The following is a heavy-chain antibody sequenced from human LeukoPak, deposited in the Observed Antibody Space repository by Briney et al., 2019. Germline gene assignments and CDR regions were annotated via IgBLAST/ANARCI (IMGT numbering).Heavy chain of an antibody. CDR3: ARVNSGWYLDY. V-gene: IGHV3-74*01. J-gene: IGHJ4*02. CDR2: INSDGSRT. Sequence: GGSLRLSCAASGFTFSTYWMHWVRQAPGKGLVWVSRINSDGSRTTYADSVKGRFTISRDNSKNTLYLQMNSLRAEDTAVYYCARVNSGWYLDYWGQGTLVTVSS. CDR1: GFTFSTYW. D-gene: IGHD6-19*01.